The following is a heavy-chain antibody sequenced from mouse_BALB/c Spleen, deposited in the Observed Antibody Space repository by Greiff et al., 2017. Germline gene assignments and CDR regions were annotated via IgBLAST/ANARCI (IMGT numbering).Heavy chain of an antibody. V-gene: IGHV5-4*02. J-gene: IGHJ4*01. CDR3: ARGGYDWGAMDY. CDR2: ISDGGSYT. CDR1: GFTFSDYY. D-gene: IGHD2-14*01. Sequence: EVQVVESGGGLVKPGGSLKLSCAASGFTFSDYYMYWVRQTPEKRLEWVATISDGGSYTYYPDSVKGRFTISRDNAKNNLYLQMSSLKSEDTAMYYCARGGYDWGAMDYWGQGTSVTVSS.